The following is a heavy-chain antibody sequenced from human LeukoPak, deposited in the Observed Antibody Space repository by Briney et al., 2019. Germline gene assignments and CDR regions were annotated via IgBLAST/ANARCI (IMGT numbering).Heavy chain of an antibody. CDR3: TRSNDYSNSIFDY. J-gene: IGHJ4*02. Sequence: HPGGSLRLSCAASGFTFSSYAMSWVRQAPGKGLEWVSAISGSGGSTYYADSVKGRFTISRDNSKNTAYLQMNSLKTEDTAVYFCTRSNDYSNSIFDYWGQGTLVTVSS. CDR2: ISGSGGST. D-gene: IGHD4-11*01. V-gene: IGHV3-23*01. CDR1: GFTFSSYA.